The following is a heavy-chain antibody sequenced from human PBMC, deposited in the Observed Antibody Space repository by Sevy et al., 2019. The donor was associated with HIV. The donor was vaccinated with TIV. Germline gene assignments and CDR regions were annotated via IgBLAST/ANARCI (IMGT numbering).Heavy chain of an antibody. CDR2: TYYRSKWYN. D-gene: IGHD6-6*01. J-gene: IGHJ3*02. Sequence: SQTLSLTCAISGDSVSSNSAAWNWIRQSPSRGLEWLGRTYYRSKWYNDYAVSVKSRITINPDTSKNQFSLQLNSVTPEDTAVYYCARDQLEVAARIRAFDIWGQGTMVTVSS. CDR1: GDSVSSNSAA. V-gene: IGHV6-1*01. CDR3: ARDQLEVAARIRAFDI.